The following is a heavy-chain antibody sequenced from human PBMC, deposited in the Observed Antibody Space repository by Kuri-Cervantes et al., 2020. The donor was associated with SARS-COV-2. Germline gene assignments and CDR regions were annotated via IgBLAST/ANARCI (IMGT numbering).Heavy chain of an antibody. D-gene: IGHD2-2*01. CDR1: GFTFSSYW. V-gene: IGHV3-7*03. Sequence: GESLKISCAASGFTFSSYWMSWVRQAPGKGLEWEANIKQDGSEKYYVDSVKGRFTISRDNAKNSLYLQMNSLRAEDTAVYYCAKDRAIVVVPAAMGIGYWGQGTLVTVSS. CDR2: IKQDGSEK. J-gene: IGHJ4*02. CDR3: AKDRAIVVVPAAMGIGY.